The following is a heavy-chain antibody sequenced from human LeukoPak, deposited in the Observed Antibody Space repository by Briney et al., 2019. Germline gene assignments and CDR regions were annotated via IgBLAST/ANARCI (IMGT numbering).Heavy chain of an antibody. V-gene: IGHV1-2*02. Sequence: GASVKVSCKASGNTFTGYYMHWVRQAPGQGLEWMGWINPNSGGTNYAQKFQGRVTMTRDTSISTAYMELSRLRSDDTAVYYCARTVPAALDAFDIWGQGTMVTVSS. J-gene: IGHJ3*02. D-gene: IGHD2-2*01. CDR2: INPNSGGT. CDR1: GNTFTGYY. CDR3: ARTVPAALDAFDI.